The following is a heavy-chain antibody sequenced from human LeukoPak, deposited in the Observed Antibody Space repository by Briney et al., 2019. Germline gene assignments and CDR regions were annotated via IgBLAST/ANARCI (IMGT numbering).Heavy chain of an antibody. J-gene: IGHJ4*02. V-gene: IGHV3-23*01. CDR3: AKDRATYYYGSGSYPL. CDR1: GFSFSSDG. D-gene: IGHD3-10*01. Sequence: GGSLRLSCSASGFSFSSDGMSWVRQAPGKGLEWVSAISGSGGSTYYADSVKGRFTISRDNSKNTLYLQMNSLRAEDTAVYYCAKDRATYYYGSGSYPLWGQGTLVTVSS. CDR2: ISGSGGST.